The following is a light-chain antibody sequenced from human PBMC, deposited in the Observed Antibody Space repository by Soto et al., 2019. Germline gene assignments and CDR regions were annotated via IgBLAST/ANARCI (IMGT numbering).Light chain of an antibody. CDR1: QSVSSN. V-gene: IGKV3-15*01. CDR2: GAS. J-gene: IGKJ4*01. Sequence: EIVMTQSPATLSVSPGERATLSCRASQSVSSNLAWYQQKPGQAPRLLIYGASTRATGIPARFSGSGSGTEFTLTISSLQSEDFAVYYCQQRSKLPRTFGGGTKVEI. CDR3: QQRSKLPRT.